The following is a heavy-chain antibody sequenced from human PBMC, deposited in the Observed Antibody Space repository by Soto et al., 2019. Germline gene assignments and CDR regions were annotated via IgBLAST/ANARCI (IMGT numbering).Heavy chain of an antibody. D-gene: IGHD6-13*01. CDR2: INYSGSA. CDR1: CGSISSTDYY. V-gene: IGHV4-39*01. J-gene: IGHJ4*02. Sequence: SETLSLTCTVSCGSISSTDYYWGWIRQPPGKGLEWIVSINYSGSAYSNPSLKSRITISVDTSKNQFSLNLSSVTAADTAVYYCAKLRGGQQLVSYFDYWGQGIQVTVSS. CDR3: AKLRGGQQLVSYFDY.